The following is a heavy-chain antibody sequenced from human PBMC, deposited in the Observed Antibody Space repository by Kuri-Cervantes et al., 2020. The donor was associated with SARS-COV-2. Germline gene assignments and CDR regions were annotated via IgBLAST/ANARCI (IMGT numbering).Heavy chain of an antibody. Sequence: GGSLRLSCAASGFTFSNAWMSWVRQAPGKGLEWVSAISGSGGSTYYADSVKGRFTISRDNSKNTLYLQVNSLRAEDTAVYYCAKVRDSSSWYGAFDIWGQGTMVTASS. CDR2: ISGSGGST. V-gene: IGHV3-23*01. CDR1: GFTFSNAW. D-gene: IGHD6-13*01. CDR3: AKVRDSSSWYGAFDI. J-gene: IGHJ3*02.